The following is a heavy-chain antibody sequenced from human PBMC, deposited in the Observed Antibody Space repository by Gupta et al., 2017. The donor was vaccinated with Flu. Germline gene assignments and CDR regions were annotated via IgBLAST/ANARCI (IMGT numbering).Heavy chain of an antibody. CDR3: ARGPTNGWYGEYFEH. V-gene: IGHV4-59*01. D-gene: IGHD6-19*01. CDR2: IYSSGST. J-gene: IGHJ1*01. Sequence: KGLEWIGYIYSSGSTNYNPSLASRITISVDTSKNQLSLKLISVTAADSAVYYCARGPTNGWYGEYFEHWGQGTLVTVSS.